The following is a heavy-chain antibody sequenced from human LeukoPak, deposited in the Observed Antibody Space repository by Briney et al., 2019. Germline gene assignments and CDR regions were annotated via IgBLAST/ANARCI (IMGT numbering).Heavy chain of an antibody. CDR1: GYTFTNYG. CDR2: ISAYNGNT. J-gene: IGHJ3*02. V-gene: IGHV1-18*01. Sequence: GASVKVSCKASGYTFTNYGFSWVRQAPGQGLEWMGWISAYNGNTNYAQKLQGRVTMTIDTSARTGYMELRSLRSDDTAVYYCARGVGATLGRAFDIWGQGTVVSVSS. CDR3: ARGVGATLGRAFDI. D-gene: IGHD1-26*01.